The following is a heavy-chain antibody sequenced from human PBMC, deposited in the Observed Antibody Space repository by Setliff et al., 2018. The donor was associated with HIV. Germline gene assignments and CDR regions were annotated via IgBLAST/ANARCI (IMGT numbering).Heavy chain of an antibody. V-gene: IGHV4-34*01. D-gene: IGHD6-13*01. CDR1: GETFNDYF. CDR2: LNHSGNI. CDR3: ARDRSSWSGGPNDAFDI. Sequence: SETLSLTCAVYGETFNDYFWTWIRQSPGKGLEWIGELNHSGNINQNPSLKSGFTLSVDTSKNQFSLRLNSVTAADTAIYYCARDRSSWSGGPNDAFDIWGQGTLVTVSS. J-gene: IGHJ4*02.